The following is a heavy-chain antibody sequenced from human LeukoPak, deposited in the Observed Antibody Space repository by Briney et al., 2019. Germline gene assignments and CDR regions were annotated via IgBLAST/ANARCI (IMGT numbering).Heavy chain of an antibody. D-gene: IGHD3-22*01. V-gene: IGHV1-46*01. CDR3: ARGDSSGYYVY. Sequence: ASVKVSCKASGYTFTSYYMHWVRQAPGQGLEWMGIINPSGGSTSYAQKFQGRVTITRDTSASTAYMELSSLRSEDTAVYYCARGDSSGYYVYWGQGTLVTVSS. CDR2: INPSGGST. J-gene: IGHJ4*02. CDR1: GYTFTSYY.